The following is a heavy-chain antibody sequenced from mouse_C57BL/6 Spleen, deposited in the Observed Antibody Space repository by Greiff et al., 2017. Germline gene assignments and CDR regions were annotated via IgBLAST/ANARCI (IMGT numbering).Heavy chain of an antibody. CDR1: GFTFSDYY. J-gene: IGHJ1*03. Sequence: EVQVVESEGGLVQPGSSMKLSCTASGFTFSDYYMAWVRQVPEKGLEWVANINYDGSSTYYLDSLKSRFIISRDNAKNILYLQMSSLKSEDTATYYCARDRGIRYYYGSSYEWYFDVWGTGTTVTVSS. D-gene: IGHD1-1*01. V-gene: IGHV5-16*01. CDR3: ARDRGIRYYYGSSYEWYFDV. CDR2: INYDGSST.